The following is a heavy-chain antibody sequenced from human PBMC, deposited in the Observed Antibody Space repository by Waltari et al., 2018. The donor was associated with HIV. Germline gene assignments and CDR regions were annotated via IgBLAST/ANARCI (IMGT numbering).Heavy chain of an antibody. CDR1: GFTFTGYD. V-gene: IGHV3-30*02. Sequence: QVQLVESGGGVVQPGGSLRLSCAASGFTFTGYDIPWVRQAPGKGLGWVAFMRYDGTNKYYADSVKGRFTISRDNSKNSLYLQMNSLRAEDTALYYCAKEGATLTTSAYFYYYGMDVWGQGTTVTVSS. CDR3: AKEGATLTTSAYFYYYGMDV. CDR2: MRYDGTNK. D-gene: IGHD4-4*01. J-gene: IGHJ6*02.